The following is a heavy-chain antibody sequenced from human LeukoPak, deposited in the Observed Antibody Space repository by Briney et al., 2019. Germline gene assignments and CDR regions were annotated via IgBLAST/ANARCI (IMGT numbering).Heavy chain of an antibody. CDR3: ATAVAGTGIDD. Sequence: GGSLRLSCAASGFTFSSYWMYWVRQAPGKGLGWVSRINTDGSSTSYADSVKGRFTISTDNAKNTRYLQMSSLRAEATALYYIATAVAGTGIDDWGQGTLVTVSS. V-gene: IGHV3-74*01. D-gene: IGHD6-19*01. J-gene: IGHJ4*02. CDR1: GFTFSSYW. CDR2: INTDGSST.